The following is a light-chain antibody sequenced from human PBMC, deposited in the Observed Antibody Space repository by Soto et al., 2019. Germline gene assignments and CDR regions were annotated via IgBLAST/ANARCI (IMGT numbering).Light chain of an antibody. J-gene: IGKJ1*01. Sequence: AVQLTQSPSSLSASVGDRVTITCRASQGIRTDLGWYQQKPGKAPKVLIFGASTLQSGVPSRFRGSGSGTDFTLTISSLQPEDLGTYYCLQDYSYPRTLGQGTKVDIK. CDR1: QGIRTD. CDR3: LQDYSYPRT. V-gene: IGKV1-6*01. CDR2: GAS.